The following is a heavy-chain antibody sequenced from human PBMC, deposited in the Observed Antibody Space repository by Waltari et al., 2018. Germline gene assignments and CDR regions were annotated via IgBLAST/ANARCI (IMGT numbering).Heavy chain of an antibody. CDR3: ATPPRIAAAGFDY. Sequence: QVQLVQSGAEVKKPGSSVKVSCKASGGTFSSYAISWVRQAPGQGLEWMGGIIPILGTANYAPKFQGRVTMTADESTSTAYMELSSLRSEDTAVYYCATPPRIAAAGFDYWGQGTLVTVSS. J-gene: IGHJ4*02. D-gene: IGHD6-13*01. V-gene: IGHV1-69*12. CDR2: IIPILGTA. CDR1: GGTFSSYA.